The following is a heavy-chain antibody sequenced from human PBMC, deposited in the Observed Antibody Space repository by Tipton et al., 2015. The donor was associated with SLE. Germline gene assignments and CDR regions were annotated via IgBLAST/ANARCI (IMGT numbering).Heavy chain of an antibody. Sequence: TLSLTCTVSGGSISSGDYYWSWIRQPPGKGLEWIGYIYYSGSTFYNPSLKSRATISVDTSKNQFSLKLSSVTAADTAVYYCARMKVGNWFDPWGQGTLVTVSS. J-gene: IGHJ5*02. CDR3: ARMKVGNWFDP. CDR1: GGSISSGDYY. D-gene: IGHD1-26*01. CDR2: IYYSGST. V-gene: IGHV4-30-4*08.